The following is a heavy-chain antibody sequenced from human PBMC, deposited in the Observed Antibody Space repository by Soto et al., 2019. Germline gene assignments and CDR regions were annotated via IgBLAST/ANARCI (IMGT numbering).Heavy chain of an antibody. V-gene: IGHV1-69*02. D-gene: IGHD1-26*01. CDR2: IIPILRIA. J-gene: IGHJ4*02. CDR1: GGPFSSYT. Sequence: QFQLVQSGAEVKKPGSSVKVSCKASGGPFSSYTISRVRQAPGQGLEWMGRIIPILRIANYAQKFQGRVTITADKSTSTAYMELTSLTSEDTAVYYCARAPYSYSGSYSANPFDYWGQGTLVTVSS. CDR3: ARAPYSYSGSYSANPFDY.